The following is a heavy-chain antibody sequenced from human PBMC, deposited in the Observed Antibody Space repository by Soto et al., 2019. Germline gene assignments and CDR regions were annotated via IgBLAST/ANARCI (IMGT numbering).Heavy chain of an antibody. CDR2: IIPILGIA. CDR1: GGTFSSYT. D-gene: IGHD3-9*01. J-gene: IGHJ4*02. V-gene: IGHV1-69*02. Sequence: QVQLVQSGAEVKKPGSSVKVSCKASGGTFSSYTISWVRQAPGQGLEWMGRIIPILGIANYAQKFQGRVTINEDKSPSTAYMEMSSLRSEDTAVYYCAGGYYDIGGNYFDYWGQGTLVTVSS. CDR3: AGGYYDIGGNYFDY.